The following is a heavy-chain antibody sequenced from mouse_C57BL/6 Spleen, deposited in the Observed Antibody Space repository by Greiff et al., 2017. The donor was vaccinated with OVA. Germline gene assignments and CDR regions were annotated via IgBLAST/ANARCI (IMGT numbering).Heavy chain of an antibody. J-gene: IGHJ4*01. Sequence: QVQLQQPGAELVKPGASVKLSCKASGYTFTSYWMQWVKQRPGQGLEWIGEIDPSDSYTNYNQKFKGKATWTVDTSSSTAYMQLSSLTSEDSAVYYCVFPLSMDYWGQGTSVTVSS. CDR3: VFPLSMDY. CDR2: IDPSDSYT. V-gene: IGHV1-50*01. CDR1: GYTFTSYW. D-gene: IGHD6-1*01.